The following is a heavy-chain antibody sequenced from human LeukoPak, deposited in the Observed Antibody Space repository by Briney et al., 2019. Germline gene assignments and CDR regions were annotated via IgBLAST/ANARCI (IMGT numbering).Heavy chain of an antibody. V-gene: IGHV3-30*18. J-gene: IGHJ6*02. D-gene: IGHD6-19*01. CDR2: ISYDGSNK. Sequence: GGSLRLSCAASGFTFSSYGMHWVRQAPGKGLEWVAVISYDGSNKYYADSVKGRFTISRDNSKNTLYLQMNSLRAEDTAVYYCAKDRVAYSSGWYYYYYYYGMDVWGQGTTVTVSS. CDR3: AKDRVAYSSGWYYYYYYYGMDV. CDR1: GFTFSSYG.